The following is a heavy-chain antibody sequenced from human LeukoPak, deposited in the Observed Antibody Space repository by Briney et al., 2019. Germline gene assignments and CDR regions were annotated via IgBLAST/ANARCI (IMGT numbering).Heavy chain of an antibody. Sequence: PGRSLRLSCAASGFTFSNYGMHWVRQAPGKGLEWVAIISYAGSDKYYADSVKGRFTISRDNSKNTLYLQMDSLTTEDTAVYYCAGVHVTVGSFYWGQGTLVTVSS. CDR1: GFTFSNYG. CDR3: AGVHVTVGSFY. D-gene: IGHD3-10*01. J-gene: IGHJ4*02. CDR2: ISYAGSDK. V-gene: IGHV3-30*03.